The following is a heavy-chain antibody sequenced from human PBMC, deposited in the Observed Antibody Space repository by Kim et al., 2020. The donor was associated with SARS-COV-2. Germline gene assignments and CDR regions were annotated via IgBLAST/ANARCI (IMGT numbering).Heavy chain of an antibody. CDR2: INPLGGAT. V-gene: IGHV1-46*01. J-gene: IGHJ4*02. D-gene: IGHD2-2*02. CDR3: ARETSPIYYFDF. CDR1: RYTFTNYY. Sequence: ASVKVSCKTSRYTFTNYYVHWVRQAHGQGLQWMGMINPLGGATNYAQKFQDRVTMTRDSSTSTVYVELSGLRSDDTAVYYCARETSPIYYFDFWGQGTLVTVSS.